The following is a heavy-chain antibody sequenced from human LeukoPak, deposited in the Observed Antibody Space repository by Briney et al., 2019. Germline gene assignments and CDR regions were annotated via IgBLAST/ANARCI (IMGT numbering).Heavy chain of an antibody. CDR2: ISNDGSSE. V-gene: IGHV3-30-3*01. D-gene: IGHD1-26*01. CDR1: GFTFRSYA. CDR3: ARSGYSGRFPAYFDY. J-gene: IGHJ4*02. Sequence: PGGSLRLSCAASGFTFRSYAMHCVRQAPGKGLEWVAVISNDGSSEYYGDSVKGRFTISRDNSKDTLYLQMNSLRAEDTAVYYCARSGYSGRFPAYFDYWGQETLVTVSS.